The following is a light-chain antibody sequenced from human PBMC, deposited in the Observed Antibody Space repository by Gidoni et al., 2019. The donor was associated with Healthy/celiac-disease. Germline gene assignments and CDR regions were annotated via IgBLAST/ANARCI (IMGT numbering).Light chain of an antibody. V-gene: IGKV1-5*01. CDR2: DAS. CDR3: QQYNSYSIT. CDR1: QSISSS. Sequence: DIQMTQSPSTLSASVGDRVSITCRASQSISSSLAWYQQKPGKAPKLLIYDASSLESGIPSRFSGSGSGTEFTVTISCLQPDDFATYYCQQYNSYSITFGQGTRLEIK. J-gene: IGKJ5*01.